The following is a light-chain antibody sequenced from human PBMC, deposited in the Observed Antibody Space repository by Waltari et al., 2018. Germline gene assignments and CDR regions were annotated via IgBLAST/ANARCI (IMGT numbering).Light chain of an antibody. CDR1: SSDVGGYNA. J-gene: IGLJ2*01. Sequence: SALTQPSSASGSPRQSSTISSAGTSSDVGGYNAVSWYDDPPGQGPKVMFYDVSRRPSGVAARFSGSKSGNAASLTISGLQAEDEADYYCRSQSSNNGVLFGGGTKVTVL. CDR3: RSQSSNNGVL. CDR2: DVS. V-gene: IGLV2-14*03.